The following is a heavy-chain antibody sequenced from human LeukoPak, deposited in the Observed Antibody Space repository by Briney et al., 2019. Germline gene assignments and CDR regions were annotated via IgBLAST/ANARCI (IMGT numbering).Heavy chain of an antibody. D-gene: IGHD3-22*01. CDR2: ISGSSSYI. J-gene: IGHJ4*02. CDR3: ARAPYYSHVEFYFDY. Sequence: PGGSLRLSCAASGFTFSSYSMNWVRQAPGKGLEWVSSISGSSSYINYADSVKGRFTISRDNAQNSLFLQLNSLRAEDTAVYYCARAPYYSHVEFYFDYWGQGTLVTVSS. CDR1: GFTFSSYS. V-gene: IGHV3-21*01.